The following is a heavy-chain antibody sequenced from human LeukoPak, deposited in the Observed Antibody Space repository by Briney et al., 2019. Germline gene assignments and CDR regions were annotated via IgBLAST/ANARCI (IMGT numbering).Heavy chain of an antibody. Sequence: GGSLRLSCATSGFRFSSYAMSWVRQAPGKRLEWVSAISGSGVSTYYADSVKGRFTVSRDNSKNTLYLQMSSLRAEDTAVYYCARDRGRYCSSTSCDMDAFDIWGQGTMVTVSS. D-gene: IGHD2-2*01. CDR2: ISGSGVST. CDR1: GFRFSSYA. J-gene: IGHJ3*02. CDR3: ARDRGRYCSSTSCDMDAFDI. V-gene: IGHV3-23*01.